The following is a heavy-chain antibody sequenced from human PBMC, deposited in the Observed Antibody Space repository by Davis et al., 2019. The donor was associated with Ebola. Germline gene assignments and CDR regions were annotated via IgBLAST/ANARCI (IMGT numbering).Heavy chain of an antibody. CDR3: VRDYLFAFGS. CDR1: GFTFTSYS. J-gene: IGHJ4*02. Sequence: GESLKISCVTSGFTFTSYSFNWIRQPPGKGLEWIAHINTRGDARVYADSVRGRFTISRDDAANSLSLQMDSLKHEDTAVYYCVRDYLFAFGSWGQGTPVTVSS. V-gene: IGHV3-48*02. D-gene: IGHD3-10*02. CDR2: INTRGDAR.